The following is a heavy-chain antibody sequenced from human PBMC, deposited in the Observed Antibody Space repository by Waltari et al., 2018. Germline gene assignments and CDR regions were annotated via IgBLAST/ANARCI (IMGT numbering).Heavy chain of an antibody. CDR2: FDPEDGET. CDR1: GYTLTELS. D-gene: IGHD3-22*01. Sequence: QLVQSGAEVKKPGASVKVSCKVSGYTLTELSMHWVRQAPGKGLEWMGGFDPEDGETIYAQKFQGRVTMTEDTSTDTAYMELSSLRSEDTAVYYCATAVSTYYYDSSGYYLEYWGQGTLVTVSS. CDR3: ATAVSTYYYDSSGYYLEY. J-gene: IGHJ4*02. V-gene: IGHV1-24*01.